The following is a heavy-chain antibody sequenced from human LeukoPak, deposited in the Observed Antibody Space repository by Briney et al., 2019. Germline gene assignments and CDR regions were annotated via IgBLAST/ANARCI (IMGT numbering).Heavy chain of an antibody. CDR1: GFTVTNYW. Sequence: GGSLRLSCTTSGFTVTNYWMHWVRQAPGKGLVWVSRINSDGSNTNYAGSVKGRFTISRDNARNTLYLQMNSLRAEDTAVCYCAGGLSDYYYTVGYWGQGTLVTVSS. J-gene: IGHJ4*02. V-gene: IGHV3-74*01. CDR2: INSDGSNT. D-gene: IGHD3-22*01. CDR3: AGGLSDYYYTVGY.